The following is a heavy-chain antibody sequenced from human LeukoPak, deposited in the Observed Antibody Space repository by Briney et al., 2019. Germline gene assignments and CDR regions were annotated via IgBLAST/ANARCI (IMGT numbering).Heavy chain of an antibody. CDR2: IYPGDSDT. D-gene: IGHD3-16*02. CDR3: ARNDGGITFGGVIVEYYFDY. Sequence: GESLKISCKGSGYSFTSYWIGWVRQMPGKGLEWMGIIYPGDSDTRYSPSFQGQVTISADKSISTAYLQWSSLKASDTAMYYCARNDGGITFGGVIVEYYFDYWGQGTLVTVS. CDR1: GYSFTSYW. V-gene: IGHV5-51*01. J-gene: IGHJ4*02.